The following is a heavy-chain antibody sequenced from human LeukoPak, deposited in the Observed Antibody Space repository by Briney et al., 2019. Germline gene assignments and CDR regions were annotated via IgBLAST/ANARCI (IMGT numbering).Heavy chain of an antibody. V-gene: IGHV3-53*01. Sequence: GGSLRLSCAASGFTVSSNYMSWVRQAPGKGLEWVSVIYSGGTTNYADSGKGRFTISRDNSKNTLYLQMNSLRAEDTAVYFCAREASLGSGYPDSWGQGTLVAVSS. CDR2: IYSGGTT. J-gene: IGHJ4*02. CDR1: GFTVSSNY. CDR3: AREASLGSGYPDS. D-gene: IGHD3-22*01.